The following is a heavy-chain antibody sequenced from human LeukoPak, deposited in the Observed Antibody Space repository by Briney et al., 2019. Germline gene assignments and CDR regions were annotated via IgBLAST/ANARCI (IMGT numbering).Heavy chain of an antibody. CDR3: AKGYVGDY. CDR2: ISGSGDNT. J-gene: IGHJ4*02. D-gene: IGHD1-1*01. Sequence: GGSLRLSCAASGFTFSNYAMSWVRQAPGKGLEWVSAISGSGDNTNYADSVKGRLTISRDNSKNTLYLQMSSLRAEDTAVYYCAKGYVGDYWGQGTLVTVSS. CDR1: GFTFSNYA. V-gene: IGHV3-23*01.